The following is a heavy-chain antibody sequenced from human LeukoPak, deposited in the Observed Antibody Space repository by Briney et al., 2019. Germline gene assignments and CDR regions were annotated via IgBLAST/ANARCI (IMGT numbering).Heavy chain of an antibody. J-gene: IGHJ4*02. Sequence: ASVKVSCKASGGVFSSYAINWVRQAPGQGLEWMGRIIPIFGSANYAQKFQGRVTITADKSTRTAYMELSSLRSEDTALYYCAKGSRLREGGSYRFWGQGTLVTVSS. CDR1: GGVFSSYA. D-gene: IGHD3-16*02. V-gene: IGHV1-69*06. CDR2: IIPIFGSA. CDR3: AKGSRLREGGSYRF.